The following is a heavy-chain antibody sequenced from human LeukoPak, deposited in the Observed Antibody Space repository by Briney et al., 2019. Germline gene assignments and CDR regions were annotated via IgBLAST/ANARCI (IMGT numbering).Heavy chain of an antibody. V-gene: IGHV3-21*01. CDR1: GFTFRTYS. Sequence: PGGSLRLSCEASGFTFRTYSMNWVRQAPGEGLEWVSSISSSSSYIYYADSVKGRFTISRDNTKNSLFLQMNSLRAEDTAVYYCARERIPAPLYFDYWGQGTLVTVSS. D-gene: IGHD2-21*01. J-gene: IGHJ4*02. CDR3: ARERIPAPLYFDY. CDR2: ISSSSSYI.